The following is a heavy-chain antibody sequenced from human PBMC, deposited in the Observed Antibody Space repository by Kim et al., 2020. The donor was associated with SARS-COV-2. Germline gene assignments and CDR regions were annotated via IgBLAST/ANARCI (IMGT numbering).Heavy chain of an antibody. V-gene: IGHV4-31*03. CDR2: IYYNGTT. D-gene: IGHD2-2*01. CDR1: GGSISSDGHY. Sequence: SETLSLTCSVSGGSISSDGHYWTWIRQHPGKGLEWIGYIYYNGTTYYNQSLKSRVTISVDTSKNQFSLKLSSVTAADTAVYYCAREDVPAAFFDYWGQGTLVTVSS. J-gene: IGHJ4*02. CDR3: AREDVPAAFFDY.